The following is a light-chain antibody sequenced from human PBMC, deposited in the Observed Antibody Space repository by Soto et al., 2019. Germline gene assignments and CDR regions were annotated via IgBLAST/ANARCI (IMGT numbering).Light chain of an antibody. CDR1: SSNIGSYT. CDR3: AAWDDSLNGVV. V-gene: IGLV1-44*01. J-gene: IGLJ2*01. Sequence: QAVVTQPPSASGTPGQRATISCSGSSSNIGSYTVNWYQQLPGTAPKLLIYSNNQRPSGVPDRFSGSKSGTSVSLAISGLQSEDEADYYCAAWDDSLNGVVFGGGTKVTVL. CDR2: SNN.